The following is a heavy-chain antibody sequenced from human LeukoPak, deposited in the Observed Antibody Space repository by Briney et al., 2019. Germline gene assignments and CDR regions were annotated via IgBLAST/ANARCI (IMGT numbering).Heavy chain of an antibody. J-gene: IGHJ4*02. D-gene: IGHD1-26*01. CDR3: ARHGASGSYLYYFDY. Sequence: SETLSLTCTVSGGSISSYYWSWIRQTPGKGLEWIGYIYYSGSTNYNPSLKSRVTISVDTSKNQFSLKLSSVTAADTAVYSCARHGASGSYLYYFDYWGQGTLVTVSS. V-gene: IGHV4-59*08. CDR2: IYYSGST. CDR1: GGSISSYY.